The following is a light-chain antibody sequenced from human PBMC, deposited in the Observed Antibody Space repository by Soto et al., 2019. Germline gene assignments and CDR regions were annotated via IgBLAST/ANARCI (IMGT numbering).Light chain of an antibody. CDR3: QKYSSVPV. CDR1: QGIRNY. CDR2: AAS. V-gene: IGKV1-27*01. Sequence: DIQMTQSPPSLSASVGDRVTITCRASQGIRNYVAWYQQIPGKAPKLLIYAASTLQSGVPSRFSRSGSGTDFTLTINGLQPEDVATYSCQKYSSVPVFGPGTKVEIK. J-gene: IGKJ3*01.